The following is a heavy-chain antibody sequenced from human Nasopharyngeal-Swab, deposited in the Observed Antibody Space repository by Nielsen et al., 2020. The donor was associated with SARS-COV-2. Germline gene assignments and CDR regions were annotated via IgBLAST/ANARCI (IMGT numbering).Heavy chain of an antibody. CDR1: GFTFGSYA. CDR2: ISGSDGNT. Sequence: GGSLRLSCAASGFTFGSYAMSWVRQAPGKGLEWVSVISGSDGNTYYADSVKGRFTISRDNSKNTLYLQMNSLRVEDTAVYYCAKGSVGAARYVHQQDYWGQGTLVTVS. D-gene: IGHD1-26*01. J-gene: IGHJ4*02. CDR3: AKGSVGAARYVHQQDY. V-gene: IGHV3-23*01.